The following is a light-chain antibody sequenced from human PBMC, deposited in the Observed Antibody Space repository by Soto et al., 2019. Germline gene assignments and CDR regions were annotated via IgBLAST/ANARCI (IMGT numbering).Light chain of an antibody. Sequence: EIVLTQSPATVSLSPGEKATLSCRASQSVSSSYLAWYQQKPGQAPRLLIYGASTRATGIPARFSGSGSGTEFTLTISSLQSEDFAVYFCQQYNNWPPITFGQGTRLEIK. CDR3: QQYNNWPPIT. CDR2: GAS. CDR1: QSVSSSY. J-gene: IGKJ5*01. V-gene: IGKV3-15*01.